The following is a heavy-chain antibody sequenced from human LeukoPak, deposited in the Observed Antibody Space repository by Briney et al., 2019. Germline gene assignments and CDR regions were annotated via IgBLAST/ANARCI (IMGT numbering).Heavy chain of an antibody. D-gene: IGHD3-22*01. CDR1: GYTFTGYY. CDR2: INPNSGGT. Sequence: ASVKVSCKASGYTFTGYYMHWVRQAPGQGLEWMGRINPNSGGTNYAQKFQGRVTMTRDTSISTAYMELSSLRSEDTAVYYCARDPDDSSGYFGWGQGTLVTVSS. V-gene: IGHV1-2*06. J-gene: IGHJ4*02. CDR3: ARDPDDSSGYFG.